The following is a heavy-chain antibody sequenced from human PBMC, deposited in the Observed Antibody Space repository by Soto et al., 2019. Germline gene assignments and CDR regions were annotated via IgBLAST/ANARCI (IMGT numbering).Heavy chain of an antibody. CDR3: ARGRYYYDSSGYYWDNGMDV. CDR1: GGTIINNY. D-gene: IGHD3-22*01. CDR2: MYYSGST. V-gene: IGHV4-59*01. Sequence: PSETLSLTWSVSGGTIINNYCSRIRQPTGKILEWIGYMYYSGSTNYNPSLKSRVSISLDTSKNQFSLKLSSVTAADTAVYYCARGRYYYDSSGYYWDNGMDVWGQGTTVTVSS. J-gene: IGHJ6*02.